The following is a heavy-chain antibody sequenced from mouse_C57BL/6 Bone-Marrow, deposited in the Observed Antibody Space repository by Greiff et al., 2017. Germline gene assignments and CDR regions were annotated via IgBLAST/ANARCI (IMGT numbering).Heavy chain of an antibody. D-gene: IGHD1-1*01. CDR1: GFTFSDYG. J-gene: IGHJ4*01. CDR3: ASLYYYGSPYYYAMDY. Sequence: EVNLVESGGGLVKPGGSLKLSCAASGFTFSDYGMHWVRQAPEKGLEWVAYISSGSSTIYYADTVKGRFTISRDNAKNTLFLQMTSLRSEDTAMYYCASLYYYGSPYYYAMDYWGQGTSVTVSS. V-gene: IGHV5-17*01. CDR2: ISSGSSTI.